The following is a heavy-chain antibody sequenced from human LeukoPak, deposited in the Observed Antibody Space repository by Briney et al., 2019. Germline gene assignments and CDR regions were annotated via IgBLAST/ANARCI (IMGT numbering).Heavy chain of an antibody. CDR1: GGSSSGYY. D-gene: IGHD6-19*01. V-gene: IGHV4-34*01. CDR3: ARGVAVAGTLDY. CDR2: INHSGST. J-gene: IGHJ4*02. Sequence: SETLSLTCAVYGGSSSGYYWSWIRQPPGEGLEWIGEINHSGSTNYNPSLKSRVTISVDTSKNQFSLKLSSVTAADTAVYYCARGVAVAGTLDYWGQGTLVTVSS.